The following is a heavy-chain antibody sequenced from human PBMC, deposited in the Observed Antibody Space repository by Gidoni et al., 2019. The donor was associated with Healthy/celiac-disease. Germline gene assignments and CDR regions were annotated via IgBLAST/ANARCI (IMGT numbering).Heavy chain of an antibody. V-gene: IGHV3-21*01. CDR3: AREQRGYSYGLDY. J-gene: IGHJ4*02. Sequence: EGQLVESGGGMVKPGGSLRLSCAASGFTFSSYSLNWVRQAPGKGLEWVSSMSSSSSYIYYADSVKGRFTISRDNAKNSLYLQMNSLRAEDTAVYYCAREQRGYSYGLDYWGQGTLVTVSS. D-gene: IGHD5-18*01. CDR2: MSSSSSYI. CDR1: GFTFSSYS.